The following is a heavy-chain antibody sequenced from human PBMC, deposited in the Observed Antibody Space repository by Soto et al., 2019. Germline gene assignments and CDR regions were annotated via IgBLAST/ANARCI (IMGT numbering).Heavy chain of an antibody. CDR2: ISYDGSNK. CDR1: GFTFSSYA. J-gene: IGHJ4*02. CDR3: ARAHSSGWYYFDY. V-gene: IGHV3-30-3*01. Sequence: QVQLVESGGGVVQPGRSLRLSCAASGFTFSSYAMHWVRQAPGKGLEWVAVISYDGSNKYYADSVKGRFTISRDNSKNTLNLQMNSLRAEDTAVYYCARAHSSGWYYFDYWGQGTLVTVSS. D-gene: IGHD6-19*01.